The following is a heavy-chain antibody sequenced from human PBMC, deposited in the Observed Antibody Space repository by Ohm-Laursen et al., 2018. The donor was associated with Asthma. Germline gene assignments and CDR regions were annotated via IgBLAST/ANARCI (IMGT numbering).Heavy chain of an antibody. V-gene: IGHV3-30*18. Sequence: SLRLSCTASGFTFSSSGMHWVRQAPGKGLEWVAVISYDGSNKYYADSVKGRFTISRDNSKNTLYLQMNSLRAEDTAVYYCAKDPVFRSTMAWDYGMDVWGQGTTVTVSS. CDR2: ISYDGSNK. D-gene: IGHD3-10*01. CDR1: GFTFSSSG. J-gene: IGHJ6*02. CDR3: AKDPVFRSTMAWDYGMDV.